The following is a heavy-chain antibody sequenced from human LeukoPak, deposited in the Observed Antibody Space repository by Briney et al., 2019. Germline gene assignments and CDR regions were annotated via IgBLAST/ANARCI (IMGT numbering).Heavy chain of an antibody. CDR1: GFTFTSSA. J-gene: IGHJ4*02. V-gene: IGHV1-58*02. CDR3: AADRYYYDSSGYYDKTVE. CDR2: IVVGSGNT. D-gene: IGHD3-22*01. Sequence: SVKVSCKASGFTFTSSAMQWVRQARGQRLEWIGWIVVGSGNTNYAQKFQERVTITRDMSTSTAYMELSSLRSEDTAVYYCAADRYYYDSSGYYDKTVEWGQGTLVTVSS.